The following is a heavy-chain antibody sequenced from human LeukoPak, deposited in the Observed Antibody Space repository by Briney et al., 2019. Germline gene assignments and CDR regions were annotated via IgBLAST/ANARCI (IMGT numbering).Heavy chain of an antibody. V-gene: IGHV4-61*02. Sequence: SETLSLTCTVSGGSISSGSYYWSWIRQPAGKGLEWIGRIYTSGSTNYNPSLKSRVTISVDTSKNQFSLKLSSVSAADTAVYYCARDAITIFGVAHFDPWGQGTLVTVSS. CDR2: IYTSGST. D-gene: IGHD3-3*01. CDR1: GGSISSGSYY. J-gene: IGHJ5*02. CDR3: ARDAITIFGVAHFDP.